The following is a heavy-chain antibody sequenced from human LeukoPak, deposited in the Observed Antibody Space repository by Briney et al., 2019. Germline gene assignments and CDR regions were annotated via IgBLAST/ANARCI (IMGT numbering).Heavy chain of an antibody. Sequence: GGSLRLSCAASGFTFSSYGMHWVRQAPGKGLEWVAFIRYDGSNKYYADSVKGRFTVPRDNSKNTLYLQMNSLRAEDTAVYYCAKDRITIFGVVIADAFDIWGQGTMVTVSS. D-gene: IGHD3-3*01. CDR2: IRYDGSNK. CDR1: GFTFSSYG. CDR3: AKDRITIFGVVIADAFDI. J-gene: IGHJ3*02. V-gene: IGHV3-30*02.